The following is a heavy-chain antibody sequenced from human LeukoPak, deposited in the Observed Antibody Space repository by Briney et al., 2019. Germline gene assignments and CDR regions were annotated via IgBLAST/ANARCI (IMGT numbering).Heavy chain of an antibody. D-gene: IGHD2-15*01. CDR1: GFTFFNYA. V-gene: IGHV3-23*01. CDR3: AKDLSYCSGGTCYTSRYYGMDV. CDR2: ISGSGGNT. J-gene: IGHJ6*02. Sequence: GGSLRLSCAASGFTFFNYAVSWVRQSPGKGLEWVSIISGSGGNTNYADSVKGRFTISRDNSNNTLYLQMNSLRAEDTAVYYCAKDLSYCSGGTCYTSRYYGMDVWGQGTTVTVSS.